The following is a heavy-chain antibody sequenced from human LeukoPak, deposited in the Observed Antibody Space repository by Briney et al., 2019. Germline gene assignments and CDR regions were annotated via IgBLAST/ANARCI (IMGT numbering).Heavy chain of an antibody. CDR2: ISSSSSYI. V-gene: IGHV3-21*01. Sequence: PGGSLRLSCAASGFTFSSYSMNWVRQAPGKGLEWVSSISSSSSYIYYADSVKGRFTISRDNAKNSLYLQMNSLRAEDTAVYYCAKDHSPTVTTSMDYWGQGTLVTVSS. CDR1: GFTFSSYS. D-gene: IGHD4-17*01. J-gene: IGHJ4*02. CDR3: AKDHSPTVTTSMDY.